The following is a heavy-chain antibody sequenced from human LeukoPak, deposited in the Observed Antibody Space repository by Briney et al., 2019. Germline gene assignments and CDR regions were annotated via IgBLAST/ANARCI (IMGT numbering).Heavy chain of an antibody. CDR2: IWYDGSNK. D-gene: IGHD3-10*01. CDR1: GFTFSRYG. V-gene: IGHV3-33*08. J-gene: IGHJ3*02. Sequence: GGSLRLSCAASGFTFSRYGMHWVRKAPGKGLEWVAVIWYDGSNKDYADSVKGRFTISRDNSKNTLYLQMNSLSAEDTAIYYCAREPYYNAGTYFPIWGQGTMVTVSS. CDR3: AREPYYNAGTYFPI.